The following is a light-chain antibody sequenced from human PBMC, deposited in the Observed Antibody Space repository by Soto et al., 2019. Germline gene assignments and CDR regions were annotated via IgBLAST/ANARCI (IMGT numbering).Light chain of an antibody. V-gene: IGKV1-9*01. CDR2: LAS. CDR1: QGISSY. CDR3: QQLNSYPPFT. J-gene: IGKJ3*01. Sequence: DIQLTQSPSFLSASEGDRVTITCRASQGISSYLAWYQQKPGKAPKLLIYLASTLQSGVPSRFRGSGSGTEFTLTISSLQPEDFSTYYCQQLNSYPPFTFGPGTKVDIK.